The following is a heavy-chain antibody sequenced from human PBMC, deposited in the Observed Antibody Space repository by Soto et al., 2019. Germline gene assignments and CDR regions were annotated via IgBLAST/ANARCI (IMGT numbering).Heavy chain of an antibody. CDR2: FDPEDGET. CDR1: GYTLTELS. V-gene: IGHV1-24*01. D-gene: IGHD5-18*01. CDR3: ATSATAMVTWVWFDP. J-gene: IGHJ5*02. Sequence: GASVKVSCKVSGYTLTELSMHWVRQAPGKGLEWMGGFDPEDGETIYAQKFQGRVTMTEDTSTDTAYMELSSLRSEDTAVYYCATSATAMVTWVWFDPWGQGTLVTVSS.